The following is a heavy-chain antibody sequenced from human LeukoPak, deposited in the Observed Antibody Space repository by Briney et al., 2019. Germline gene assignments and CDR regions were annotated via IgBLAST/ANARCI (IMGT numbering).Heavy chain of an antibody. CDR2: ISSSSSYI. J-gene: IGHJ5*02. D-gene: IGHD1-26*01. V-gene: IGHV3-21*01. Sequence: GGSLRLSCAASGFTFSSYSMNWVRQAPGKGLEWVSSISSSSSYIYYADSVKGLFTISRDNAKNSLYLQMNSLRAEDTAVYYCARDRSGSSCDPWGQGTLVTVSS. CDR3: ARDRSGSSCDP. CDR1: GFTFSSYS.